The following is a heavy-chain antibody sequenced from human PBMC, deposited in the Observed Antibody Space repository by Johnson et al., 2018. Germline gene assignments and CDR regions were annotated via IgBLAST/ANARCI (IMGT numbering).Heavy chain of an antibody. Sequence: QVQLVESGGGVVQPGRSLRLSCAASGFTFRNYGIHWVRQAPGKGLEWVAVISYDGSNKYYADSVKGRFTISRDNSKNTLYLQMNSLRAEDTAVYYCAKDRAYCSSSSCYEVYYGLDVWGRGTTVTVSS. CDR3: AKDRAYCSSSSCYEVYYGLDV. J-gene: IGHJ6*02. CDR2: ISYDGSNK. V-gene: IGHV3-30*18. D-gene: IGHD2-2*01. CDR1: GFTFRNYG.